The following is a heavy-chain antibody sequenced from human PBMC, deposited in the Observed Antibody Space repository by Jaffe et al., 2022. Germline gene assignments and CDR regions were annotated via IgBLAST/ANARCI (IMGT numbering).Heavy chain of an antibody. J-gene: IGHJ4*02. D-gene: IGHD3-10*01. CDR3: ARDAKRITMVQGVIHDY. Sequence: QVQLVQSGAEVKKPGASVKVSCKASGYTFTGYYMHWVRQAPGQGLEWMGRINPNSGGTNYAQKFQGRVTMTRDTSISTAYMELSRLRSDDTAVYYCARDAKRITMVQGVIHDYWGQGTLVTVSS. CDR1: GYTFTGYY. CDR2: INPNSGGT. V-gene: IGHV1-2*06.